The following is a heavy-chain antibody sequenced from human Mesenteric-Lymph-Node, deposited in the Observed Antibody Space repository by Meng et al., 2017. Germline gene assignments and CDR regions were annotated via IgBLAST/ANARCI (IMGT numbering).Heavy chain of an antibody. CDR3: AGGPYDTGIGN. D-gene: IGHD5-12*01. CDR1: GGSVSSISDY. V-gene: IGHV4-61*01. CDR2: IYYSAST. J-gene: IGHJ4*02. Sequence: SETLSLTCTVSGGSVSSISDYWSWLRQPPGKGLEWIGYIYYSASTNYNPSLESRVTISGDTSKNQFSRRLTSVTSADTAVYCGAGGPYDTGIGNWGQGTRVTVSS.